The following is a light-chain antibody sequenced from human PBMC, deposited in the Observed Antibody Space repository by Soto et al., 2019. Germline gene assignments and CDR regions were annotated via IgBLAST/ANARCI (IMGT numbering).Light chain of an antibody. CDR2: DVS. J-gene: IGLJ1*01. Sequence: SALTQPASVSGSPGQSITISCTGTSSDVGGYNYVSWYQQHPGKAPKLMIYDVSNRPSGVSNRFSGSKSGNTASLTISGLQAEDEADYYCSSNTSSSTYVFGTGTKVTVL. V-gene: IGLV2-14*01. CDR3: SSNTSSSTYV. CDR1: SSDVGGYNY.